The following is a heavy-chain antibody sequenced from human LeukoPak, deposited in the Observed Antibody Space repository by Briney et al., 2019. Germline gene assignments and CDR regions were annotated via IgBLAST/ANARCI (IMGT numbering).Heavy chain of an antibody. Sequence: GGSLRLSCAASGFTFSSYGMHWVRQAPGKGLEWVAVISYDGSNKYYADSVKGRFTISRDNSKNTLYLQVNSLRAEDTAVYYCAKDGSSSWYTYYYYYMDVWGKGTTVTVSS. CDR1: GFTFSSYG. D-gene: IGHD6-13*01. CDR3: AKDGSSSWYTYYYYYMDV. J-gene: IGHJ6*03. V-gene: IGHV3-30*18. CDR2: ISYDGSNK.